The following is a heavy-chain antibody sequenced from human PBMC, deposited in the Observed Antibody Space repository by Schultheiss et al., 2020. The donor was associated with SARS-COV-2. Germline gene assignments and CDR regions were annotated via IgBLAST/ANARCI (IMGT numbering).Heavy chain of an antibody. J-gene: IGHJ6*02. CDR3: AKEEANLGTMIVVVAFEDTDV. V-gene: IGHV3-7*03. Sequence: GGSLRLSCAASGFTFSSYAMSWVRQAPGKGLEWVANIKQDGSEKHHVDSVKGRFTISRDNAKNSLYLQMNSLRAEDTAVYYCAKEEANLGTMIVVVAFEDTDVWGQGTTVTVSS. D-gene: IGHD3-22*01. CDR2: IKQDGSEK. CDR1: GFTFSSYA.